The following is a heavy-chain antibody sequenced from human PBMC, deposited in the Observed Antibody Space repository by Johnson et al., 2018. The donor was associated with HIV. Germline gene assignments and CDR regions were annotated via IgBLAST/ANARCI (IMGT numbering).Heavy chain of an antibody. J-gene: IGHJ3*02. Sequence: QVQLVESGGGVVQLGRSLRLSCEASGFTFSSYPMHWVRQAPGKGLEWVAVISYDGSNKYYADSVKGRFTISRDNSKNTLYLQMNSLRAEDTAVYYCARDGLEVDAFDIWGQGTMVTVSS. CDR2: ISYDGSNK. CDR1: GFTFSSYP. D-gene: IGHD3-3*01. CDR3: ARDGLEVDAFDI. V-gene: IGHV3-30-3*01.